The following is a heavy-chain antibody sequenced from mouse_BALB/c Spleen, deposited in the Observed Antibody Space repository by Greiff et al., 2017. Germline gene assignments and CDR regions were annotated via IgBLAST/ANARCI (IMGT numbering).Heavy chain of an antibody. CDR1: GYTFTDYA. CDR3: ARWGLYAMDY. V-gene: IGHV1S137*01. CDR2: ISTYYGDA. Sequence: VQRVESGAELVRPGVSVKISCKGSGYTFTDYAMHWVKQSHAKSLEWIGVISTYYGDASYNQKFKGKATMTVDKSSSTAYMELARLTSEDSAIYYCARWGLYAMDYWGQGTSVTVSS. J-gene: IGHJ4*01.